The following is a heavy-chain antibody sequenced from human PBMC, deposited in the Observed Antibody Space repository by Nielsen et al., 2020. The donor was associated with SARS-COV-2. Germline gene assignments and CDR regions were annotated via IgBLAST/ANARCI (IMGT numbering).Heavy chain of an antibody. V-gene: IGHV4-30-4*01. CDR2: IYYSGST. D-gene: IGHD4-17*01. Sequence: SETLSLTCSVSGGSISGSDYYWTWIRRSPGKGLEWIGYIYYSGSTYYNPSLKGRITMSVDTFENQFSLELSSVTAADTAVYYCARDAYGDSSYYSYGLGVWGQGTTVTVSS. J-gene: IGHJ6*02. CDR1: GGSISGSDYY. CDR3: ARDAYGDSSYYSYGLGV.